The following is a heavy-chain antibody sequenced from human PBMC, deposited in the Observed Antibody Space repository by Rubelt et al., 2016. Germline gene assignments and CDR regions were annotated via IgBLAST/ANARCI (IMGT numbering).Heavy chain of an antibody. CDR1: GYTLTSYA. J-gene: IGHJ4*02. V-gene: IGHV1-3*01. CDR2: INAGTGNT. CDR3: ARYYYDSSGYVYFDY. D-gene: IGHD3-22*01. Sequence: QVQLVQSGAEVKKPGASVKVSCKASGYTLTSYAMHWVRQAPGQRLEWIGWINAGTGNTKNSQKFQGRVPLTRDTAASTAYMELSSLRSEDTAVYYCARYYYDSSGYVYFDYWGQGTLVTVSS.